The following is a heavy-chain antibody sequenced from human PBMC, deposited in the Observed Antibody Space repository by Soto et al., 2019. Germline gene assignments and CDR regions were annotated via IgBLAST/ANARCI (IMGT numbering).Heavy chain of an antibody. CDR3: ARDDYKDGGNNWFDP. CDR1: GGSITNYY. V-gene: IGHV4-4*07. D-gene: IGHD3-16*01. Sequence: SETLSLTCTVSGGSITNYYWSWIRQPAGKGLERIGRIYTKERTNYNLSFRNRVTMSVDTSKNQFSLKLDAVTAADTAVYYCARDDYKDGGNNWFDPWGQGTLVTVSS. J-gene: IGHJ5*02. CDR2: IYTKERT.